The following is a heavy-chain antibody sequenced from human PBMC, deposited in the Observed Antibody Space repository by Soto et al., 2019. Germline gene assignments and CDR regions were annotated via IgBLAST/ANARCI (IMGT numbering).Heavy chain of an antibody. D-gene: IGHD2-15*01. CDR1: GFTVSSYG. V-gene: IGHV3-30-3*01. CDR3: ARVLGGFPNFDF. J-gene: IGHJ4*02. Sequence: QVQLVESGGGVVQPGRSLRLSCAASGFTVSSYGLHWVRQPPGKGLEWLAFISYDGSDKFYADSVKGRFTISRDPSKNTLYLQLNSLRAEDTAVYYCARVLGGFPNFDFWVQGTLVTVSS. CDR2: ISYDGSDK.